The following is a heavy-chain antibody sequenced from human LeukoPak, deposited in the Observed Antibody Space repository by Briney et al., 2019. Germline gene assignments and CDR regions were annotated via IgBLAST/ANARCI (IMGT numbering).Heavy chain of an antibody. J-gene: IGHJ6*02. Sequence: GASVKVSCKASGYTFTSYYMHWVRQAPGQGLEWMGIINPSGGSTSYAQKFQGRVTMTRNTSISTAYMELSSLRSEDTAVYYCARGGTGYYGEIYYYYYYGMDVWGQGTTVTVSS. D-gene: IGHD3/OR15-3a*01. CDR3: ARGGTGYYGEIYYYYYYGMDV. CDR1: GYTFTSYY. CDR2: INPSGGST. V-gene: IGHV1-46*01.